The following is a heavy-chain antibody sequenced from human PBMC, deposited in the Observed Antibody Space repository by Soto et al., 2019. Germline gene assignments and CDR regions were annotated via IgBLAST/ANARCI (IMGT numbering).Heavy chain of an antibody. CDR2: ISGAGGAT. J-gene: IGHJ4*02. Sequence: EVQLLESGGGLVQPGGSLRLSCVASGFTFSNYAMSWVRQAPGKGLEWVSTISGAGGATFYADSVKGRFTISRHNXTSTLLLQLNSLRAEDTAIYYCAKDHGTYASVGGDYWGQGTLLTVSS. D-gene: IGHD1-26*01. CDR1: GFTFSNYA. V-gene: IGHV3-23*01. CDR3: AKDHGTYASVGGDY.